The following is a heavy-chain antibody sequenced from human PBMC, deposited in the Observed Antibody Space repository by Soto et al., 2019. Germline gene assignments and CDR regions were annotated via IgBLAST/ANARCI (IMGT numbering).Heavy chain of an antibody. D-gene: IGHD3-3*01. CDR3: ARDIRFLEWCADY. J-gene: IGHJ4*02. Sequence: GGSLRLCCAASGFTFSSYSMNWVRQAPGKGLEWVSSISSSSSYIYYADSVKGRFTISRDNAKSSLYLQMNSLRAEDTAVYYCARDIRFLEWCADYWGQGTLVTVSS. V-gene: IGHV3-21*01. CDR1: GFTFSSYS. CDR2: ISSSSSYI.